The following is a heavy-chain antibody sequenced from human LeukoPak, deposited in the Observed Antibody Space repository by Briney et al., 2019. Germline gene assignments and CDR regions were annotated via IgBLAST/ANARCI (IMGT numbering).Heavy chain of an antibody. CDR2: TSKDGSDT. CDR1: VFTFSDYW. CDR3: ARGGYSGSYYRFS. D-gene: IGHD6-25*01. V-gene: IGHV3-74*01. Sequence: GGSLRLSCAASVFTFSDYWMHWVPQGPGKGPEWLSRTSKDGSDTFYADAAKGRFTASRDNAKNTVYLQVTNVRPDDTAVYYCARGGYSGSYYRFSWGQGTVVTVAS. J-gene: IGHJ4*02.